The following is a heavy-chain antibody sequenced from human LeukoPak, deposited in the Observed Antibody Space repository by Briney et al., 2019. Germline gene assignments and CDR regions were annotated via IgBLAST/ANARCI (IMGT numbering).Heavy chain of an antibody. CDR1: GFTFSSYW. D-gene: IGHD6-19*01. CDR2: INSDGSST. Sequence: PGGSLRLSCAASGFTFSSYWMHLVRQAPGKGLVWVSRINSDGSSTSYADSVKGRFTISRDNAKNTLYLQMNSLRAEDTAVYYCARVGYSSGWYRAWGQGTLVTVSS. CDR3: ARVGYSSGWYRA. J-gene: IGHJ5*02. V-gene: IGHV3-74*01.